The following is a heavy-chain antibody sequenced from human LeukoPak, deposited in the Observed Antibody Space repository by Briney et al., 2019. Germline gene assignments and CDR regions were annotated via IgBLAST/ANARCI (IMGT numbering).Heavy chain of an antibody. CDR2: ISGSGGST. Sequence: QTGGSLRPSCAASGFSFSSYAMSWVREAPGQGLEWVSAISGSGGSTYYADSVKDRFTISRDSSRNTLYLQMDSLRAEDTAVYFCAKDLSGSGAYYNSAFDMWGQGTMVTVSS. J-gene: IGHJ3*02. V-gene: IGHV3-23*01. CDR1: GFSFSSYA. CDR3: AKDLSGSGAYYNSAFDM. D-gene: IGHD3-10*01.